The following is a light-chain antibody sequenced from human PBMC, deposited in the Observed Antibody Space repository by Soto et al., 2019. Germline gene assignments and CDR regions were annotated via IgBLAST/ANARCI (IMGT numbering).Light chain of an antibody. Sequence: QSALTQPASVSGSPGQSITISCTGTSSDVGRYNLVSWYQQHPGKAPKLMIYEGSKRPSGVSNRFSGSKSGNTASLTISGLQAEDEADYYCCSCAGSSTYVVFGGGTKVTVL. J-gene: IGLJ2*01. CDR2: EGS. CDR1: SSDVGRYNL. V-gene: IGLV2-23*01. CDR3: CSCAGSSTYVV.